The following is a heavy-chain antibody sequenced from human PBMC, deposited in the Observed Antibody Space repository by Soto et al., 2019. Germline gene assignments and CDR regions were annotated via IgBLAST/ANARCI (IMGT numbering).Heavy chain of an antibody. Sequence: QVQLVQSGAEVKKPGASVKVSCKASGYTFTGYYLHWIRQAPGQGLEWMGWMRPDSGGANYAQKFQGRVSMTRDTSISTSYMELSRLRSDDTAVYYCARDPHEGVYDYWGQGTLVTVSS. CDR3: ARDPHEGVYDY. D-gene: IGHD3-16*01. J-gene: IGHJ4*02. V-gene: IGHV1-2*02. CDR1: GYTFTGYY. CDR2: MRPDSGGA.